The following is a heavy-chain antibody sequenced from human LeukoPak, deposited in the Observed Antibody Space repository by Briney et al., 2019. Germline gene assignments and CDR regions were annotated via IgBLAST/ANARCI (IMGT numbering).Heavy chain of an antibody. J-gene: IGHJ6*02. CDR1: EFTFSSYS. CDR3: ARGLWTAHYYYYYGMDV. Sequence: PGGSLRLSCAASEFTFSSYSMNWVRQAPGKGLEWVSAISSSSSYIYYADSVKGRFTISRDNAKNSLYLQVNSLRAEDTAVYYCARGLWTAHYYYYYGMDVWGQGTTVTVSS. V-gene: IGHV3-21*01. CDR2: ISSSSSYI. D-gene: IGHD3/OR15-3a*01.